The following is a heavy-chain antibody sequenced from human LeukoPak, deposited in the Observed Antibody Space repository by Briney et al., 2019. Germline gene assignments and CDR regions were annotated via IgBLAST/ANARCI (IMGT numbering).Heavy chain of an antibody. V-gene: IGHV4-59*01. Sequence: SETLSLTCTVSGGSISSYYWSWIRQPPGKGLEWIGYIYYSGSTNYNPSLKSRVTISVDTSKNQFSLKLSSVTAADTAVYYCARVETYYDSSGYSPGDAFDIWGQGTMVTVSS. CDR3: ARVETYYDSSGYSPGDAFDI. J-gene: IGHJ3*02. CDR1: GGSISSYY. CDR2: IYYSGST. D-gene: IGHD3-22*01.